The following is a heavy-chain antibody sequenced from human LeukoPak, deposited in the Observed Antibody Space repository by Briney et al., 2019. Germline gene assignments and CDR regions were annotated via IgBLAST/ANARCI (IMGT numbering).Heavy chain of an antibody. V-gene: IGHV3-30*02. CDR3: AKALDILTADYFRPDVYYFDY. CDR2: VRFDGSTK. CDR1: GFTFSRYG. J-gene: IGHJ4*02. D-gene: IGHD3-9*01. Sequence: GGSLRLSCAASGFTFSRYGIHWVRQAPGKGLEWVTFVRFDGSTKYYSDSAKGRFTISRDNSKNTVYLQMNSLRPDDTAIYYCAKALDILTADYFRPDVYYFDYWGRGTLVTVSS.